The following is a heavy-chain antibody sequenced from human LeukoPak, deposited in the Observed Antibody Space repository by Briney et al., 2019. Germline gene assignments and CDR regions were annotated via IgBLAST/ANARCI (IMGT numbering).Heavy chain of an antibody. Sequence: PGGSLRLSXAASGFTFSSYWMSWVRQAPGKRLEWVANIKQDGSEKYYVDSVKGRFTISRDNAKNSLFLQMNSLRDEDTAVYYCARVGGQGDSFLEAFDIWGQGTTVTVSS. D-gene: IGHD4-23*01. CDR3: ARVGGQGDSFLEAFDI. CDR2: IKQDGSEK. CDR1: GFTFSSYW. V-gene: IGHV3-7*01. J-gene: IGHJ3*02.